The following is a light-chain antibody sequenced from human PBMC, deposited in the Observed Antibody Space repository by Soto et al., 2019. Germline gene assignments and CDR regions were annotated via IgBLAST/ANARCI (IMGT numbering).Light chain of an antibody. V-gene: IGKV3-11*01. CDR3: QQRSNWPPLT. CDR1: QTVSSY. CDR2: DAS. Sequence: EIVLTQSPATLSLSPGERATLSCRASQTVSSYLAWYQQKPGQAPRLLIYDASNRAAGIPARFSGSGSGTDFTLTINSLEPEDFGVYYCQQRSNWPPLTFGGGTKVEIK. J-gene: IGKJ4*01.